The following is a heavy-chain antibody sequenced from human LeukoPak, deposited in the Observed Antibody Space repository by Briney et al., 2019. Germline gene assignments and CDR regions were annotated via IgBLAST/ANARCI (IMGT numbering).Heavy chain of an antibody. V-gene: IGHV4-59*01. CDR3: AREMAGRYDAFDI. D-gene: IGHD6-19*01. Sequence: SSETLSLTCAVYGGSFSGYYWSWIRQPPGKGLEWIGYIYYSGSTNYNPSLKSRVTISVDTSKNQFSLKLSSVTAADTAVYYCAREMAGRYDAFDIWGQGTMVTVSS. J-gene: IGHJ3*02. CDR1: GGSFSGYY. CDR2: IYYSGST.